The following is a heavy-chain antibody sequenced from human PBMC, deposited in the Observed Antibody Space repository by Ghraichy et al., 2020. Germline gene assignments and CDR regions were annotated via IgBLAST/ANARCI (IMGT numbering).Heavy chain of an antibody. CDR3: ARGDPYCTNGVCSPGYYNMDV. CDR2: IIPIFDTA. V-gene: IGHV1-69*13. D-gene: IGHD2-8*01. CDR1: GGTFSNYA. J-gene: IGHJ6*03. Sequence: SVKVSCKASGGTFSNYAISWVRQAPGQGLEWMGGIIPIFDTANYAQKFQGRVTITADESTSTAYMELSSLRSEDTVVFYCARGDPYCTNGVCSPGYYNMDVWGKGTTVTVSS.